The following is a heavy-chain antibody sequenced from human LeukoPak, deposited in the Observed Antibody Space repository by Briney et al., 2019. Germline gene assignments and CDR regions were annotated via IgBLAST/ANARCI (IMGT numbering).Heavy chain of an antibody. CDR2: ISDSGSST. J-gene: IGHJ4*02. V-gene: IGHV3-23*01. CDR1: GFTFNNYA. D-gene: IGHD6-13*01. Sequence: PGGSLRLSCVASGFTFNNYAINWVRQAPGKGLEWVSGISDSGSSTYYADSAEGRFTISRDNPKDTLYLQMNSLRTEDTAVYYCARDPSDSSSWSYYFDYWGQGTLVTVSS. CDR3: ARDPSDSSSWSYYFDY.